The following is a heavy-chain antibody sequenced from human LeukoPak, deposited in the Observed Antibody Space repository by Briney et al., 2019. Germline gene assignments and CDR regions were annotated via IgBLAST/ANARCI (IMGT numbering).Heavy chain of an antibody. V-gene: IGHV3-21*01. J-gene: IGHJ4*02. CDR2: ISSTGSFI. CDR3: ARLHPYGSGSSPDY. D-gene: IGHD3-10*01. Sequence: GGSLRLSCAASGFTFSTYSMTWVRQAPGKGLEWVSSISSTGSFIYYADSLKGRFTISRDNAKNSLYLQMNSLRAEDTAVFYCARLHPYGSGSSPDYWGQGTLVTVSS. CDR1: GFTFSTYS.